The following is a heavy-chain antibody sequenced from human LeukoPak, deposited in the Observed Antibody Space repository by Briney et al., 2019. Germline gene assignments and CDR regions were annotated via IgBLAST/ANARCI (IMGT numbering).Heavy chain of an antibody. CDR1: GYTFTSYG. D-gene: IGHD6-13*01. J-gene: IGHJ4*02. CDR3: ARIAYSSSWYLAYYFDY. Sequence: ASVKVSCKASGYTFTSYGISWVRQAPGQGLEWMGWISAYNGNTNYAQKLQGRVTMTTGTSTSTAYMELRSLRSDDTAVYYCARIAYSSSWYLAYYFDYWGQGTLVTASS. V-gene: IGHV1-18*01. CDR2: ISAYNGNT.